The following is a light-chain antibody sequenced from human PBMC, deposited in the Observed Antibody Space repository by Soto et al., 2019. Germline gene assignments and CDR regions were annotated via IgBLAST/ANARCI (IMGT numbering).Light chain of an antibody. CDR1: SSDVGGYNY. CDR2: EVS. J-gene: IGLJ2*01. V-gene: IGLV2-14*01. Sequence: QSALTQPASVSGSPGQSITISCTGTSSDVGGYNYVSWYQQHPGKAPKLMIYEVSNRPSGVSNRFSGSKSGTSASLAITGLQDEDEASYYCQSYDTSLSGVIFGAGTKLTVL. CDR3: QSYDTSLSGVI.